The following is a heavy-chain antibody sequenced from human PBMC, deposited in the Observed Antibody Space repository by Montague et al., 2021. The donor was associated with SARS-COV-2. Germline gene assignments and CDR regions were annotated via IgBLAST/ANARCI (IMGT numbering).Heavy chain of an antibody. CDR1: GFSLSTSGMC. J-gene: IGHJ4*02. V-gene: IGHV2-70*01. Sequence: VKPTQTLTLTCTFSGFSLSTSGMCVSWIRQPPGKALEWLALIDWYDDTYYSTSLKTTLTISKDTSKNQVVLTMTNMDPVDTATYYCSRIRDYDILTGSFSGFDYWGQGTLVTVSS. CDR3: SRIRDYDILTGSFSGFDY. CDR2: IDWYDDT. D-gene: IGHD3-9*01.